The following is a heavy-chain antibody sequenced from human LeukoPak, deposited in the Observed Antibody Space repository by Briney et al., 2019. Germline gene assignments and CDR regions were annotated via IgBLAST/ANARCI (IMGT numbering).Heavy chain of an antibody. D-gene: IGHD6-19*01. V-gene: IGHV3-23*01. CDR1: GFTFSSYA. CDR3: ANFFTPVAGHNWFDP. CDR2: ISGSGGST. J-gene: IGHJ5*02. Sequence: GGSLRLSCAASGFTFSSYAMSWVRQAPGKGLEWVSAISGSGGSTYYADSVKGRFTISRDNSKNTLYLQMNSLRAEDTAVYYCANFFTPVAGHNWFDPWGQGTLVTVSS.